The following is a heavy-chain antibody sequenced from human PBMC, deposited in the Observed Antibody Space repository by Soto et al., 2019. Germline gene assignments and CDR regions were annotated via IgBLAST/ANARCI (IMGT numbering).Heavy chain of an antibody. J-gene: IGHJ6*02. CDR2: ISGSGSTI. CDR1: GVTFSGYE. V-gene: IGHV3-48*03. Sequence: PGGSLRLSCAASGVTFSGYEMNWVRQAPGKGLEWVSNISGSGSTIYYADPVKGRFTISRDNAKDSLYLQMNSLRAEDTAVYYCAREVVVFGVIIPTPMDVWGQGTTVTVSS. D-gene: IGHD3-22*01. CDR3: AREVVVFGVIIPTPMDV.